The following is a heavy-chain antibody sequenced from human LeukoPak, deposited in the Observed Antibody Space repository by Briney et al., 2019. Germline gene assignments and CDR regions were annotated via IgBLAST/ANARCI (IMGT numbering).Heavy chain of an antibody. CDR3: ARSEQWLVIHLDY. D-gene: IGHD6-19*01. J-gene: IGHJ4*02. CDR2: IIPIFGTA. V-gene: IGHV1-69*13. Sequence: ASVKVSCKASGGTFSSYAISWVRQAPGQGLEWMGGIIPIFGTANYAQKSQGRVTITADESTSTAYMELSSLRSEDTAVYYCARSEQWLVIHLDYWGQGTLVTVSS. CDR1: GGTFSSYA.